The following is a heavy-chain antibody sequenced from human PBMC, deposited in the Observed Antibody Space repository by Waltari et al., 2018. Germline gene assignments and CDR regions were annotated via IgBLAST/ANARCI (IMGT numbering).Heavy chain of an antibody. D-gene: IGHD2-21*01. CDR1: GGSISSSSYY. CDR2: IYYSGST. J-gene: IGHJ4*02. V-gene: IGHV4-39*01. Sequence: QLQLQESGPGLVKPSETLSLTCTVSGGSISSSSYYWGWIRQPPGKGLEWIGSIYYSGSTYYNPSLKSRVTISVDTSKNQFSLKLSSVTAADTAVYYCARRTLSRRDGYPFDYWGQGTLVTVSS. CDR3: ARRTLSRRDGYPFDY.